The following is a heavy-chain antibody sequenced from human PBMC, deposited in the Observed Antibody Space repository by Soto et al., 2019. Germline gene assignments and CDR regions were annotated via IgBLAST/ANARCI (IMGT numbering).Heavy chain of an antibody. CDR2: ILPVFGTT. Sequence: SVKLCCKASGDTSSNYGVSWVRQAPGQGLEWMGGILPVFGTTTYARNFQGRITITADKSTSTVYMELTSLRSDDTATYYCARDPDEVVGTDYHYYGMDVWDQGATVTVS. CDR3: ARDPDEVVGTDYHYYGMDV. D-gene: IGHD2-21*01. J-gene: IGHJ6*02. V-gene: IGHV1-69*06. CDR1: GDTSSNYG.